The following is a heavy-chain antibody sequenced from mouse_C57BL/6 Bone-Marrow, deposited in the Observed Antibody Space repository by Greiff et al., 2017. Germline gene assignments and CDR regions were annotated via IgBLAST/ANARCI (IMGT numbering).Heavy chain of an antibody. J-gene: IGHJ2*01. D-gene: IGHD1-1*01. V-gene: IGHV1-74*01. CDR1: GYTFTSYW. CDR3: AIDYGSSLPPDY. CDR2: IHPSDSDT. Sequence: QVQLKQPGAELVKPGASVKVSCKASGYTFTSYWMHWVKQRPGQGLEWIGRIHPSDSDTNYNQKFKGKATLTVDKSSSTAYMQLSSLTSEDSAVYYCAIDYGSSLPPDYWGQGTTLTVSS.